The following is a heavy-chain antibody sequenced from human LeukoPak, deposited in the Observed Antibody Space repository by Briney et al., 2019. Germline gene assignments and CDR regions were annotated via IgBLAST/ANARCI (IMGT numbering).Heavy chain of an antibody. CDR2: IYYSGST. J-gene: IGHJ6*03. V-gene: IGHV4-59*01. D-gene: IGHD6-19*01. Sequence: SETLSLTCTVSGGSISSYYWSWIRQPPGKGLGWIGYIYYSGSTNYNPSLKSRVTISVDTSKNQFSLKLSSVTAADTAVYYCARAGSGWYDYYYYMDVWGKGTTVTISS. CDR3: ARAGSGWYDYYYYMDV. CDR1: GGSISSYY.